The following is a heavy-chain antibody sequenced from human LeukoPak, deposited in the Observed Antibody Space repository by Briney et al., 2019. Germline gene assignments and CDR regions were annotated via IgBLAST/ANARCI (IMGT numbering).Heavy chain of an antibody. CDR3: TTEDYGDYVPDY. V-gene: IGHV3-15*01. J-gene: IGHJ4*02. CDR1: GFTFSKAW. D-gene: IGHD4-17*01. Sequence: PGGSLRLSCAASGFTFSKAWVSWVRQAPGKRLEWAVQIKSKTDGGTTDYAAPVKGRFTISRDDSKNSLYLLMNSLKTEDTAVYYCTTEDYGDYVPDYWGQGTLVTVSS. CDR2: IKSKTDGGTT.